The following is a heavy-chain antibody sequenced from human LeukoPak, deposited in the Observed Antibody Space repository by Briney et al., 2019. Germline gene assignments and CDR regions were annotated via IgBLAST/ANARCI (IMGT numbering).Heavy chain of an antibody. CDR3: ATRGQVVPAANHYYYYYMDV. Sequence: SETLSLTCTVSGYSISSGYYWGWIRQPPGKGLEWIGSIYHSESTYYNPSLKSRVTISVDTSKNQFSLKLSSVTAADTAVYYCATRGQVVPAANHYYYYYMDVWGKGTTVTISS. J-gene: IGHJ6*03. CDR2: IYHSEST. V-gene: IGHV4-38-2*02. D-gene: IGHD2-2*01. CDR1: GYSISSGYY.